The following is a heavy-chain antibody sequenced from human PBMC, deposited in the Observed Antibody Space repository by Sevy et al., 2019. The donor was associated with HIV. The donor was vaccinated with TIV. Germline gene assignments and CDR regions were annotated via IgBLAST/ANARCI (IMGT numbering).Heavy chain of an antibody. Sequence: SETLSLTCTVSGGSISSYYWSWIRQPPGKGLEWIGYIYYSGSTNYNPSLKSRVTISVDTSKNQFSLKLSSVTAADTAVYYCVRAVGATTGDYFDYWGQGTLVTVSS. V-gene: IGHV4-59*13. D-gene: IGHD1-26*01. CDR3: VRAVGATTGDYFDY. CDR1: GGSISSYY. J-gene: IGHJ4*02. CDR2: IYYSGST.